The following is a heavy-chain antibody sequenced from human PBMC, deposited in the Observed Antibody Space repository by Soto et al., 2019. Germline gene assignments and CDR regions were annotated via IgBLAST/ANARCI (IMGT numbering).Heavy chain of an antibody. CDR3: ARSFIVVVPAAKTLAPDY. V-gene: IGHV1-24*01. D-gene: IGHD2-2*01. Sequence: ASVKVSCKVSGYTLTELSMHWVRQAPGKGLEWMGGFDPEDGETIYAQKFQGRVTITRDTSASTAYMELSSLRSEDTAVYYCARSFIVVVPAAKTLAPDYWGQGTLVTVS. CDR1: GYTLTELS. J-gene: IGHJ4*02. CDR2: FDPEDGET.